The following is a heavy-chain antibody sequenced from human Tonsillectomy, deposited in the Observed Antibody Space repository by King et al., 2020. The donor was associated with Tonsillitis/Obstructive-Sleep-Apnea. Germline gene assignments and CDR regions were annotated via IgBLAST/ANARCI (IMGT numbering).Heavy chain of an antibody. CDR2: IYYSGST. J-gene: IGHJ6*03. D-gene: IGHD5-12*01. CDR3: ARGACGYSGYGGALYYYYYMDV. Sequence: VPLQESGPGLVKPSETLSLTCTVSGGSISSYYWSWIRQPPGKGLEWIGYIYYSGSTNYNPSLKSRVTISVDTSKNQFSLKLSSVTAADTAVYYCARGACGYSGYGGALYYYYYMDVWGKGTTVTVSS. CDR1: GGSISSYY. V-gene: IGHV4-59*01.